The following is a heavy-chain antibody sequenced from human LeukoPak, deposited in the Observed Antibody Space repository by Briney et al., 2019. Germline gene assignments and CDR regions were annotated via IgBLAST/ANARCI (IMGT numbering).Heavy chain of an antibody. CDR3: AELGITIIGGV. CDR1: GFTFSSYS. Sequence: GGSLRLSCAASGFTFSSYSMNWVRQAPGKGLEWVSYISSSGSTIYYADSVKGRFTISRDNAKNSLYLQMNSLRAEDTAVYYCAELGITIIGGVWGKGTTVTISS. D-gene: IGHD3-10*02. J-gene: IGHJ6*04. V-gene: IGHV3-48*04. CDR2: ISSSGSTI.